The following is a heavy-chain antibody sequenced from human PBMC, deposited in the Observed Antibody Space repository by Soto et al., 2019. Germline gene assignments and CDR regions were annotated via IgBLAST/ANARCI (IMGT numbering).Heavy chain of an antibody. J-gene: IGHJ4*02. CDR1: GYTFTSYG. CDR3: ARAPHLSSWPLIDY. V-gene: IGHV1-18*01. Sequence: GASVKVSCKASGYTFTSYGISWVRQAPGQGLEWMGWISAYNGNTNYAQKLQGRVTMTTDTSTSTAYMELRSLRSDDTAVYYCARAPHLSSWPLIDYWGQGTLVTVSS. D-gene: IGHD6-13*01. CDR2: ISAYNGNT.